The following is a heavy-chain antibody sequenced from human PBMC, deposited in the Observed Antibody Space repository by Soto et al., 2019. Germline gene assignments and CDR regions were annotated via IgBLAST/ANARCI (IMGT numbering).Heavy chain of an antibody. CDR3: ARVERGTATTVVDAFDI. D-gene: IGHD1-1*01. Sequence: QVQLQQWGAGLLKPSETLSLTCAVYGGSVSGANYYWSWIRQPPGKGLEWIGEMSHSGGTHFNPSLKSRVTISVDTSTNQFSLKMSSVTAADTALHYCARVERGTATTVVDAFDIWGPGTMVTVSS. CDR1: GGSVSGANYY. J-gene: IGHJ3*02. CDR2: MSHSGGT. V-gene: IGHV4-34*01.